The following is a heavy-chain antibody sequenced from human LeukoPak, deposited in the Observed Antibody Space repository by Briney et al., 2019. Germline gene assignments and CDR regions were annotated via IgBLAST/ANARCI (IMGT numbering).Heavy chain of an antibody. CDR2: ISGGGGST. CDR1: GFTFDDYA. CDR3: AKDPREYSGEYFQH. Sequence: GGSLRLSCAASGFTFDDYAMHWVRQAPGKGLEWVSAISGGGGSTYYADSVKGRFTISRDNSKNTLYLQMNSLRAEDTAVYYCAKDPREYSGEYFQHWGQGTLVTVSS. J-gene: IGHJ1*01. V-gene: IGHV3-23*01. D-gene: IGHD2/OR15-2a*01.